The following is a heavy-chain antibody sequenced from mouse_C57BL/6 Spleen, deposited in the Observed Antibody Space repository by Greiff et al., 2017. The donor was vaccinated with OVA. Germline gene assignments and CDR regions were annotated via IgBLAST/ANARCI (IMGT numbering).Heavy chain of an antibody. D-gene: IGHD1-1*01. CDR2: IDPETGGT. CDR1: GYTFTDYE. J-gene: IGHJ3*01. V-gene: IGHV1-15*01. CDR3: TRGDYGSSYGFAY. Sequence: QVQLQQSGAELVRPGASVTLSCKASGYTFTDYEMHWVKQTPVHGLEWIGAIDPETGGTAYNQKFKGKAILTADKSSSTAYMELRSLTSEDSAVYYCTRGDYGSSYGFAYWGQGTLVTVSA.